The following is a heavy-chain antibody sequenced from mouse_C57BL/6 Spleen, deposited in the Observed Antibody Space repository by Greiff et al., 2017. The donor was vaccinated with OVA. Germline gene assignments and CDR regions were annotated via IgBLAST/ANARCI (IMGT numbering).Heavy chain of an antibody. J-gene: IGHJ3*01. D-gene: IGHD2-3*01. CDR2: ISYDGSN. CDR3: AREWLLRFAY. Sequence: EVKLMESGPGLVKPSQSLSLTCSVTGYSITSGYYWNWIRQFPGNKLEWMGYISYDGSNNYNPSLKNRISITRDTSKNQFFLKLNSVTTEDTATYYCAREWLLRFAYWGQGTLVTVSA. V-gene: IGHV3-6*01. CDR1: GYSITSGYY.